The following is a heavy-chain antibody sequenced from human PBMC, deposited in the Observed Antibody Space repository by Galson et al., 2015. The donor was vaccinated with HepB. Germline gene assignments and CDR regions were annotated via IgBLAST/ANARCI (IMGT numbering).Heavy chain of an antibody. Sequence: SLRLSCAASGFTFSSYAMHWVRQAPGKGLEWVAVISYDGSNKYYADSVKGRFTISRDNSKNTLYLQMNSLRAEDAAVYYCARAIRSATFDYWGQGTLVTVSS. CDR2: ISYDGSNK. J-gene: IGHJ4*02. CDR1: GFTFSSYA. V-gene: IGHV3-30*04. CDR3: ARAIRSATFDY. D-gene: IGHD3-3*01.